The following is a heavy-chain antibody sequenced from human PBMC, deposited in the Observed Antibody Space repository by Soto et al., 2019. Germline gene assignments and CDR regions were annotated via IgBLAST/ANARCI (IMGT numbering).Heavy chain of an antibody. Sequence: SETLSLTCTVSGGSISSYYWSWIRQPPGKGLEWIGYIYYSGSTNYNPSLKSRVTISVDTSKNQFSLKLSSVTAADTAVYYCARGACSSTSCYLYMDVWGKGTTVTVSS. J-gene: IGHJ6*03. CDR1: GGSISSYY. CDR2: IYYSGST. V-gene: IGHV4-59*08. CDR3: ARGACSSTSCYLYMDV. D-gene: IGHD2-2*01.